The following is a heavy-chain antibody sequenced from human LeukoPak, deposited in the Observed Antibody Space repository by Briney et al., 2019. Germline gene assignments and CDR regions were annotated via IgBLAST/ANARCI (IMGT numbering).Heavy chain of an antibody. J-gene: IGHJ3*02. Sequence: GRSLRLSCAASGFTFSSYGMHWVRQAPGKGLEWVAFMRYDGSNKYYADSVKGRFTISRDNSKNTLYLQMNSLRAEDTAVYYCARFGLGKHIEVAGIPFDIWGQGTMVTVSS. CDR3: ARFGLGKHIEVAGIPFDI. CDR2: MRYDGSNK. D-gene: IGHD6-19*01. V-gene: IGHV3-30*02. CDR1: GFTFSSYG.